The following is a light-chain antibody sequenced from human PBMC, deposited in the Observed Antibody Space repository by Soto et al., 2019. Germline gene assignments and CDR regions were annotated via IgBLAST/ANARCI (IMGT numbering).Light chain of an antibody. CDR2: EVS. Sequence: QSALTQPASVSGSPGQSITISCTRASSDVGSYNFVSWYQQHPGEVPKVLIYEVSKRPSGVSDRFSGSKSGNTASLTISGLQAEDEADYYCCADAGRNTYVFGTGTKLTVL. V-gene: IGLV2-23*02. CDR1: SSDVGSYNF. CDR3: CADAGRNTYV. J-gene: IGLJ1*01.